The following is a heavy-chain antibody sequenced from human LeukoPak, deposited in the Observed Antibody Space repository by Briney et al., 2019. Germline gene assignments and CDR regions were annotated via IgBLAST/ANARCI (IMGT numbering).Heavy chain of an antibody. CDR1: GESFSGYY. V-gene: IGHV4-34*01. J-gene: IGHJ4*02. CDR3: ARGPSHGGKYRGFFDH. CDR2: INQSGTT. Sequence: SETLSLTRAVYGESFSGYYWSWIRHPPGKGLEWIGEINQSGTTNYSPSLKSRVSISVDPSKNQFSLRLNSVNAADTAVYFCARGPSHGGKYRGFFDHWGQGTPVTVPS. D-gene: IGHD4-23*01.